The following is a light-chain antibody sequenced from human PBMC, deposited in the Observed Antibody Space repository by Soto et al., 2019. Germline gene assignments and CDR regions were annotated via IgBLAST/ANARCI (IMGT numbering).Light chain of an antibody. CDR1: QSVSSSY. J-gene: IGKJ3*01. CDR2: AAS. CDR3: QQYSSFLFT. Sequence: EIVLTQSPGTLSLSPGERATLSCRASQSVSSSYLAWYQQKPGQAPRLLIYAASSWATGVPDRFSGSGSGTDFTLTISRLEPEDFAVYYCQQYSSFLFTFGPGTKVDIK. V-gene: IGKV3-20*01.